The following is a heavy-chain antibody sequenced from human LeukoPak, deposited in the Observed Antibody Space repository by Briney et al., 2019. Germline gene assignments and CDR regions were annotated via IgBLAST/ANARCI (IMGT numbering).Heavy chain of an antibody. CDR1: GGSISSYY. Sequence: PSETLSLTCTVSGGSISSYYWSWIRQPPGKGLEWIGYIYYSGSTNYNPSLKSRVTISVDTSKDQFSLKLSSVTAADAAVYYCARVGRRDNVFDYWGQGTLVTVSS. CDR3: ARVGRRDNVFDY. D-gene: IGHD1-1*01. V-gene: IGHV4-59*01. J-gene: IGHJ4*02. CDR2: IYYSGST.